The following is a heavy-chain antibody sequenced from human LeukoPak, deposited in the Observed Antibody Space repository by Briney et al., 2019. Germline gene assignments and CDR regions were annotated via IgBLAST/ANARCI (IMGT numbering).Heavy chain of an antibody. CDR1: GFTFSSYA. Sequence: GRSLRLSCAASGFTFSSYAMHWVRHPPGKGLEWVAVISYDGSNKDYADSVKGRFTISRDNSKNTLYLQMNSLRAEDTAVYYCAKDRVYYYDSSGYYSDYWGQGTLVTVSS. D-gene: IGHD3-22*01. J-gene: IGHJ4*02. CDR2: ISYDGSNK. CDR3: AKDRVYYYDSSGYYSDY. V-gene: IGHV3-30-3*01.